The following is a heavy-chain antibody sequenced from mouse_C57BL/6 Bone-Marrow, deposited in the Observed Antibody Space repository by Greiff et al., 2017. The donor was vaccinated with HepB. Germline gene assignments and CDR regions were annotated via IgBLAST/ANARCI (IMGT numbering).Heavy chain of an antibody. CDR3: ARDDYDPYYFDY. CDR1: GYTFTSYD. CDR2: IYPRDGST. J-gene: IGHJ2*01. Sequence: QVQLQQSGPELVKPGASVKLSCKASGYTFTSYDINWVKQRPGQGLEWIGCIYPRDGSTTYNEKFKGKATLTVDTSSSTAYMELHSLTSEDSAVYFCARDDYDPYYFDYWGQGTTLTVSS. D-gene: IGHD2-4*01. V-gene: IGHV1-85*01.